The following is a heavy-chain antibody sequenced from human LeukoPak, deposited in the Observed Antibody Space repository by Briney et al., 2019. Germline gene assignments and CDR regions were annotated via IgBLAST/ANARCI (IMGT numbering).Heavy chain of an antibody. CDR2: SRNKAKSYTT. D-gene: IGHD1-1*01. V-gene: IGHV3-72*01. CDR1: GFTFSDHY. J-gene: IGHJ6*03. CDR3: VKLEVSSYIDV. Sequence: GGSLRLSCAVSGFTFSDHYMDWVRQAPGKGLEWVGRSRNKAKSYTTEYAASVKGRFTISRDDSKNSLFLQMNSLKTEDTAVYYCVKLEVSSYIDVWGKGTTVTVSS.